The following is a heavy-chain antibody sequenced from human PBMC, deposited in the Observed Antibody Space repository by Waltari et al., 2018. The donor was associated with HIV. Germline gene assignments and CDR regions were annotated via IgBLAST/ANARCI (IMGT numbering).Heavy chain of an antibody. D-gene: IGHD2-2*01. Sequence: QVQLRQWGAGLLKPSETLSLTCAVYGGSFSGSYWSWIRQPPGKGLEWIGEINHSGSTNYNPSLKSRVTISVGTSKNQFSLKLTSVTAADTAVFYCARARLVSRGQYCSTTSCLPHYYYYYGMDVWGQGTTVTVSS. CDR2: INHSGST. CDR1: GGSFSGSY. CDR3: ARARLVSRGQYCSTTSCLPHYYYYYGMDV. V-gene: IGHV4-34*01. J-gene: IGHJ6*02.